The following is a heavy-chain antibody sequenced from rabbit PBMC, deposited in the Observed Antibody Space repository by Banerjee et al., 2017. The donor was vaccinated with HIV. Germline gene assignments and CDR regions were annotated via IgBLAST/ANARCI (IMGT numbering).Heavy chain of an antibody. D-gene: IGHD6-1*01. CDR3: ARGSDGNYGDADGAVRS. Sequence: QSLEESGGDLVKPGASLTLTCTASGFTLSNYWMCWVRQAPGKGLEWIACMANGISDTTSNAGWGRGRITISRSASRNAVAERVAILAAADTVADFCARGSDGNYGDADGAVRSSGT. J-gene: IGHJ1*01. CDR2: MANGISDTT. V-gene: IGHV1S40*01. CDR1: GFTLSNYW.